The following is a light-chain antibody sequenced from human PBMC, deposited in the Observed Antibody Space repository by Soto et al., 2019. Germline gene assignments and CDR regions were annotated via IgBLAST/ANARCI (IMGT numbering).Light chain of an antibody. CDR3: SSYLSSDSFVV. CDR1: SSDIGGYNY. J-gene: IGLJ2*01. CDR2: EVY. Sequence: QSALTQPPSASGSPGQSVTISCTGTSSDIGGYNYVSWYQQHPGKAPKLIIYEVYNRPSGVPDRFSGSKSGNTASLTVSGLQAEDEAHYYCSSYLSSDSFVVFGGGTQLTVL. V-gene: IGLV2-8*01.